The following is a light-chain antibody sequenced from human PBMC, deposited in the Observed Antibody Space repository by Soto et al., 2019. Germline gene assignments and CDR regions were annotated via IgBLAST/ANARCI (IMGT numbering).Light chain of an antibody. CDR1: NNDVGGYNY. V-gene: IGLV2-11*01. J-gene: IGLJ2*01. CDR3: CSYAGSYDVV. CDR2: DVS. Sequence: QSALTQPRSVSGSPGQSVTISCTETNNDVGGYNYVSWYQQHSGKAPKLMIYDVSKRPSGVPDRFSGSKSGNTASLTISGLQAEDEADYYCCSYAGSYDVVFGGGTKLTVL.